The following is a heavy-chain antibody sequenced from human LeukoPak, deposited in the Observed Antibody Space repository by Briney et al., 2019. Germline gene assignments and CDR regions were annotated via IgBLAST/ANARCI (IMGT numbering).Heavy chain of an antibody. D-gene: IGHD2-2*01. J-gene: IGHJ4*02. Sequence: GGSLRLSCAASGFSFSSYSTNWVRQAPGKGLEWVSDISSSSSYIYYADSVKGRFTISRDNAKNSLYLQMNSLRAEDTAVYYCARGRGCSSTTCYPDYWGQGTLVTVSS. CDR3: ARGRGCSSTTCYPDY. CDR1: GFSFSSYS. CDR2: ISSSSSYI. V-gene: IGHV3-21*01.